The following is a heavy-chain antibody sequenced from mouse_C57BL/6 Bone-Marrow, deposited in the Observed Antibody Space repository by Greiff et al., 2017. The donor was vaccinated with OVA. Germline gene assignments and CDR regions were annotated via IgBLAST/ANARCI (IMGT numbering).Heavy chain of an antibody. CDR3: ARSIPYYFYAMDY. CDR2: IYPRDGST. CDR1: GYTFTDHT. J-gene: IGHJ4*01. Sequence: VKLQESDAELVKPGASVKISCKVSGYTFTDHTIHWMKQRPEQGLEWIGYIYPRDGSTKYNEKFKGKATLTADKSSSTAYMQLNSLTSEDSAVYFCARSIPYYFYAMDYWGQGTSVTVSS. V-gene: IGHV1-78*01. D-gene: IGHD1-1*01.